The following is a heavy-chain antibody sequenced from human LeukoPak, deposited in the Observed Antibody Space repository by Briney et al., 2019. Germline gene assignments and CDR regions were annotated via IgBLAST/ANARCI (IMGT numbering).Heavy chain of an antibody. J-gene: IGHJ3*02. D-gene: IGHD5-24*01. Sequence: PGGSLRLSCAASGFTFSSYAMHWVRQAPGKGLEWVAVISYDGSNKYYADSVKGRFTISRDNSKNTLYLQMNSLRAEDTAVYYCAKVEMATPRFAFDIWGQGTMVTVSS. CDR1: GFTFSSYA. CDR3: AKVEMATPRFAFDI. CDR2: ISYDGSNK. V-gene: IGHV3-30-3*01.